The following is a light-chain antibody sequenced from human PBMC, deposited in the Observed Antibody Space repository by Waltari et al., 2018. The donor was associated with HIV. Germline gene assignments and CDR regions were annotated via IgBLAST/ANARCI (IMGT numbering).Light chain of an antibody. Sequence: SYEVTQPPSVSVSPGQTASIPCSRDSLGEKYPSWYQQRPGQSPVLVIYQDNYRPSGIPDRFSGSNSGNTATLTISGTQSMDEADYYCQAWDSGTVVFGGGTKLTVL. CDR3: QAWDSGTVV. CDR2: QDN. CDR1: SLGEKY. J-gene: IGLJ3*02. V-gene: IGLV3-1*01.